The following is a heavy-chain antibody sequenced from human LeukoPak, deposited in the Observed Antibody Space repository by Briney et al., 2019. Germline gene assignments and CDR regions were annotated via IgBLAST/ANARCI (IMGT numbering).Heavy chain of an antibody. CDR2: ISSSSSYI. CDR1: GFTFSSYS. V-gene: IGHV3-21*01. CDR3: ARVLAYYYDSSGYGNFGY. D-gene: IGHD3-22*01. J-gene: IGHJ4*02. Sequence: GGSLRLSCAASGFTFSSYSMNWVRQAPGKGLEWVSSISSSSSYIYYADSVKGRFTISRDNAKNSLYLQMNSLRAEDTAVYYCARVLAYYYDSSGYGNFGYWGQGTLVTVSS.